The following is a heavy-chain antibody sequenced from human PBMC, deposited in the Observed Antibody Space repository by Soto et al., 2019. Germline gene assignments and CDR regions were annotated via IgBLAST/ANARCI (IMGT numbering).Heavy chain of an antibody. D-gene: IGHD3-10*01. CDR1: CGAIRGYY. V-gene: IGHV4-34*01. Sequence: KTSETLSLTCGVYCGAIRGYYWSWIRQSPGKGLEWIGDINDNGGTNYNPSLKSRVTTSLDTSKKRVSLMVSSVTAADTAVYYCARGRYSYETIYYKFYYSALDVWGQGTTVTVSS. J-gene: IGHJ6*02. CDR2: INDNGGT. CDR3: ARGRYSYETIYYKFYYSALDV.